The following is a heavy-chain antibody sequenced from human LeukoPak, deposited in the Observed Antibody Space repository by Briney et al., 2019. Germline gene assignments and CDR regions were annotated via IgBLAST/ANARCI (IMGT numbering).Heavy chain of an antibody. V-gene: IGHV4-59*01. CDR3: ARDGRSFADAFDI. J-gene: IGHJ3*02. D-gene: IGHD1-26*01. CDR2: IYYSGST. CDR1: GGSISSYY. Sequence: SETLSLTCTVSGGSISSYYWSWIRQPPGKGLEWIGYIYYSGSTNYNPSLKSRVTISVDTSKNQFSLKLSSVTAADTAVYYCARDGRSFADAFDIWGQGTMVTVSS.